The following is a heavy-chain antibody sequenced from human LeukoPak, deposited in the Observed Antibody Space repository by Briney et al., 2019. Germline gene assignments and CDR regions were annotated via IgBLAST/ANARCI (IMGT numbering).Heavy chain of an antibody. CDR3: ARDGSAYYFYYYYYGMDV. Sequence: ASVKVSCKASGYTFTSYDINWVRQATGQGLEWMGWMNPNSGNTGYAQKFQGRVTMTRNTSISTAYMGLSSLRSEDTAVYYCARDGSAYYFYYYYYGMDVWGQGTTVTVSS. J-gene: IGHJ6*02. D-gene: IGHD3-22*01. CDR2: MNPNSGNT. CDR1: GYTFTSYD. V-gene: IGHV1-8*01.